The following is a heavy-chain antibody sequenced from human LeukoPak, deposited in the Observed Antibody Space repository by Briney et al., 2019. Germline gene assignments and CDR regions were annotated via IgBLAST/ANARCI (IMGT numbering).Heavy chain of an antibody. CDR3: ARVNYYDSSGYYWEAPDY. Sequence: PGGSLRLSCAASGFTFSSYWMSWVRQAPGKGLEWVSNINQDGSEKYYVDSVKGRFTISRDNAKNSLYLQMNSLRAEDTAVYYCARVNYYDSSGYYWEAPDYWGQGTLVTVSS. CDR2: INQDGSEK. CDR1: GFTFSSYW. V-gene: IGHV3-7*01. D-gene: IGHD3-22*01. J-gene: IGHJ4*02.